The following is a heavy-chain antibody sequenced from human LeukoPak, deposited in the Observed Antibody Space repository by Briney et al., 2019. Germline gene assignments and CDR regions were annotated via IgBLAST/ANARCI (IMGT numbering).Heavy chain of an antibody. CDR1: GGSISSYY. V-gene: IGHV4-59*05. D-gene: IGHD6-25*01. Sequence: SETLSLTCTVSGGSISSYYWSWIRQPPGKGLEWIGSIYYSGSTYYNPSLKSRVTISVDTSKNQFSLKLNSVTAADTAVYYCARSSGWHLLLLDYWGQGTLVTVSS. J-gene: IGHJ4*02. CDR3: ARSSGWHLLLLDY. CDR2: IYYSGST.